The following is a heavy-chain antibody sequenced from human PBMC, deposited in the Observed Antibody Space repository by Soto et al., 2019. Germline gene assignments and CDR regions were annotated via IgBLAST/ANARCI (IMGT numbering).Heavy chain of an antibody. V-gene: IGHV6-1*01. Sequence: SQTLSLTCVISGDSISRNTAAWNWIRRSPSRGLEWLGRTYYRSQWYFDYAVSLKSRITINPDTSRNQVSLELSSVTPEDTALYFCARGPHGMEVANLGTWGQGTIVTVSS. D-gene: IGHD1-1*01. CDR2: TYYRSQWYF. CDR1: GDSISRNTAA. J-gene: IGHJ5*02. CDR3: ARGPHGMEVANLGT.